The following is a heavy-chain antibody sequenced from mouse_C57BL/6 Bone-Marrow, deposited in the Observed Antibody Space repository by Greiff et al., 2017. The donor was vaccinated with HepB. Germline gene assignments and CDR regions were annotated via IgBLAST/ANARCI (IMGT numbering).Heavy chain of an antibody. Sequence: EVKLMESGGGLVQSGRSLRLSCATSGFTFSDFYMEWVRQAPGKGLEWIAASRNKANDYTTEYSASVKGRFIVSRDTSQSILYLQMNALRAEDTAMYYYARVITTNYAMDYWGQGTSVTVSS. CDR3: ARVITTNYAMDY. J-gene: IGHJ4*01. CDR1: GFTFSDFY. CDR2: SRNKANDYTT. V-gene: IGHV7-1*01. D-gene: IGHD1-1*01.